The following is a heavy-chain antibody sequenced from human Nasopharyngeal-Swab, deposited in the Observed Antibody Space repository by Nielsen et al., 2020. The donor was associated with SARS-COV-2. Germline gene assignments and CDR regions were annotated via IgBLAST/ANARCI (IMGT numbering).Heavy chain of an antibody. Sequence: WVRQAPGQGLEWMGWMNPNSGNTGYAQKFQGRVTMSRDTSISTAYMKLNSLTSEDTAVYYCARKGASDYWGQGTLVTVSS. J-gene: IGHJ4*02. D-gene: IGHD3-16*01. CDR2: MNPNSGNT. CDR3: ARKGASDY. V-gene: IGHV1-8*01.